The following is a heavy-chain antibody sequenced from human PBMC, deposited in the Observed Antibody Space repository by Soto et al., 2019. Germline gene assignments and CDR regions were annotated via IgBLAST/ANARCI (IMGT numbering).Heavy chain of an antibody. J-gene: IGHJ6*03. CDR2: ISSNGGST. D-gene: IGHD4-17*01. CDR3: ARDRAVAYGDYDYYYYYMDV. V-gene: IGHV3-64*01. Sequence: GGSLRLSCAASGFTFSSYAMHWVRQAPGKGLEYVSAISSNGGSTYYANSVKGRFTISRDNSKNTLYLQMGSLRAEDMAVYYCARDRAVAYGDYDYYYYYMDVWGKGTTVTVSS. CDR1: GFTFSSYA.